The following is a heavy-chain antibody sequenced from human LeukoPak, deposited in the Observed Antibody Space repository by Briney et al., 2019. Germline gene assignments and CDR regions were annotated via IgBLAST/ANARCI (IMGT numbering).Heavy chain of an antibody. CDR2: ISSSSSTI. V-gene: IGHV3-48*02. J-gene: IGHJ3*02. CDR3: AKDVVVRGAQWDGFDI. CDR1: GFTFSSYS. Sequence: GGSLRLSCAASGFTFSSYSMNWVRQAPGKGLEWVSYISSSSSTIYYADSVKGRFTISRDNAKNSLYLQMNSLRHEDTALYYCAKDVVVRGAQWDGFDIWGQGTMVTVSS. D-gene: IGHD3-10*01.